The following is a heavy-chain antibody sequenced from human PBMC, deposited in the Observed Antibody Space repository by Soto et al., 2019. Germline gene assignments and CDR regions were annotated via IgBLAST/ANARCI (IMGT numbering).Heavy chain of an antibody. CDR1: GGTFSSYA. J-gene: IGHJ4*02. CDR2: IIPIFGTA. Sequence: GASVKVSCKASGGTFSSYAISWVRQAPGQGLEWMGGIIPIFGTANYAQKFQGRVIMTRDTSTSTIYMELSSLRFEDTAVYYCARDGDFWRWDYWGQGTQVTVSS. V-gene: IGHV1-69*05. CDR3: ARDGDFWRWDY. D-gene: IGHD3-3*01.